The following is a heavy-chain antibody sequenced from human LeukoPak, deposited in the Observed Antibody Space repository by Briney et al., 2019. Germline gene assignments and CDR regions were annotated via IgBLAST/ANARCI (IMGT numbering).Heavy chain of an antibody. Sequence: SETLSLTCAVCGESFSGYYWSWIRQPPGKGLEWIGEINHSGSTNYNPSLKSRVTISVDTSKNQFSLKLSSVTAADTAVYYCARESWGIVVVTAIPYYMDVWGKGTTVTISS. CDR1: GESFSGYY. V-gene: IGHV4-34*01. J-gene: IGHJ6*03. CDR3: ARESWGIVVVTAIPYYMDV. D-gene: IGHD2-21*02. CDR2: INHSGST.